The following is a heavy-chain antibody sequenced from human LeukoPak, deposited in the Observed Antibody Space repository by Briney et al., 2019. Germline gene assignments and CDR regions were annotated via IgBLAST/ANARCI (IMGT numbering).Heavy chain of an antibody. CDR3: ARHDAGIAARPFGN. Sequence: SETLSLTCTVSGGSISTYYWSWIRRPPGKGLEWIAYIHASGPTNYNPSLKSRITISVDTSKNQFSLELSSVTAADTAVYYCARHDAGIAARPFGNWGQGTLDTVPS. V-gene: IGHV4-4*09. CDR1: GGSISTYY. D-gene: IGHD6-6*01. CDR2: IHASGPT. J-gene: IGHJ4*02.